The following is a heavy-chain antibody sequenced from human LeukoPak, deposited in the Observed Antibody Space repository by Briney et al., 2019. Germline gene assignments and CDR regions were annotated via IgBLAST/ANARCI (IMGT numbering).Heavy chain of an antibody. J-gene: IGHJ4*02. V-gene: IGHV3-9*01. D-gene: IGHD5-18*01. CDR3: ARVSPTYSYGYVDLDY. Sequence: GGSLRLSCAASGFTFDDYAMHWVRQAPGKGLGWVSGISWNSGSIGYADSVKGRFTISRDNAKNSLYLQMNSLRAEDTAVYYCARVSPTYSYGYVDLDYWGQGTLVTVSS. CDR1: GFTFDDYA. CDR2: ISWNSGSI.